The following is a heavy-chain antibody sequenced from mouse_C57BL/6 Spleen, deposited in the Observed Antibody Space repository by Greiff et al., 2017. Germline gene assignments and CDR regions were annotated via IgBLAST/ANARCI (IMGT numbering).Heavy chain of an antibody. Sequence: QVQLKESGPGLVQPSQSLSITCTVSGFSLTSYGVHWVRQSPGKGLEWLGVIWSGGSTDYNAAFISRLSISKDNSKSQVFFKMNSLQADDTAIYYCARKMVTTFYYAMDYWGQGTSVTVSS. V-gene: IGHV2-2*01. J-gene: IGHJ4*01. CDR3: ARKMVTTFYYAMDY. CDR2: IWSGGST. CDR1: GFSLTSYG. D-gene: IGHD2-2*01.